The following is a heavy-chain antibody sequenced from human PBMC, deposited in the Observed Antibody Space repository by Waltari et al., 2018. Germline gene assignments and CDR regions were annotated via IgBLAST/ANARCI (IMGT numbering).Heavy chain of an antibody. Sequence: QVQLVQSGAEVKKPGAAVKVSCKASGDTFTGYYMHWVRTANGQWLEWMEWINPNSGGTNFAQKFQGRVTMTRDTSISTAYMELSRLRSDDTAVYYCARGSLVWYSIRGNWFDPWGQGTLVTVSS. CDR3: ARGSLVWYSIRGNWFDP. V-gene: IGHV1-2*02. CDR1: GDTFTGYY. CDR2: INPNSGGT. J-gene: IGHJ5*02. D-gene: IGHD6-13*01.